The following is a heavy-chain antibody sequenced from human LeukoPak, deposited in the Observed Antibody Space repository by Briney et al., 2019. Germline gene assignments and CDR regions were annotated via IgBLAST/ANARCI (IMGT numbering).Heavy chain of an antibody. CDR3: ARLGGGHSSSWYDAFDI. V-gene: IGHV3-7*01. CDR1: GFTFSSYA. J-gene: IGHJ3*02. Sequence: GGSLRLSCAASGFTFSSYAVSWVRQAPGKGLEWVANIKQDGSEKYYVDSVKGRFTISRGNAKNSLYLQMNSLRAEDTAVYYCARLGGGHSSSWYDAFDIWGQGTMVTVSS. CDR2: IKQDGSEK. D-gene: IGHD6-13*01.